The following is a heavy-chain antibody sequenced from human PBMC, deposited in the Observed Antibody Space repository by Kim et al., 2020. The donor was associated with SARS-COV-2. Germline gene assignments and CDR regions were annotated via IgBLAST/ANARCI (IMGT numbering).Heavy chain of an antibody. J-gene: IGHJ3*02. V-gene: IGHV3-9*01. CDR2: ISWNSGSI. CDR3: AKEQYSSSWPTGAAFDI. Sequence: GGSLRLSCAASGFTFDDYAMHWVRQAPGKGLEWVSGISWNSGSIGYADSVKGRFTISRDNAKNSLYLQMNSLRAEDTALYYCAKEQYSSSWPTGAAFDIWGQGTMVTVSS. D-gene: IGHD6-13*01. CDR1: GFTFDDYA.